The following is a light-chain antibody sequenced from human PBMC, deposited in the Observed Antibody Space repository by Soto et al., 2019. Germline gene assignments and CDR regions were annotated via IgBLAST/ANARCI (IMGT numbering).Light chain of an antibody. Sequence: DIQMPQSPSSLSASVGDRVTITCRASQSISSYLNWYQQKPGKAPKLLIYAASSLQSGVPSRFSGSGSGTDFTLTTSSLQPEDFATYYCQQSYSTPRTFGQGTKVEIK. V-gene: IGKV1-39*01. CDR3: QQSYSTPRT. CDR1: QSISSY. J-gene: IGKJ1*01. CDR2: AAS.